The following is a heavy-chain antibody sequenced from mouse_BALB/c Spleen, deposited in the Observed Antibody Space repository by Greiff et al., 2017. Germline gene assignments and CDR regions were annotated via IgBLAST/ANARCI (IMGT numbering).Heavy chain of an antibody. CDR2: IYPGDGDT. V-gene: IGHV1-80*01. J-gene: IGHJ4*01. Sequence: QVQLQQSGAELVRPGSSVKISCKASGYAFSSYWMNWVKQRPGQGLEWIGQIYPGDGDTNYNGKFKGKATLTADKSSSTAYMQLSSLTSEDSAVYFCARYDGSSHYYAMDYWGQGTSVTVSS. CDR1: GYAFSSYW. CDR3: ARYDGSSHYYAMDY. D-gene: IGHD1-1*01.